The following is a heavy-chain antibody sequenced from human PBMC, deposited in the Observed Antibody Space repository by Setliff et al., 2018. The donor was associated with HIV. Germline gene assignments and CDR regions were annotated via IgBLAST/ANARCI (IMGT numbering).Heavy chain of an antibody. CDR3: ARVPVAGANWFDP. V-gene: IGHV4-39*01. CDR1: GVSINRTDHY. Sequence: PSETLSLTCSVSGVSINRTDHYWGWIRQSPGKRLEWIGSVSQSGSTYYNPSLKSRITVSVARSKNLFALKLISVTAADQGVYYCARVPVAGANWFDPWGLGTLVTVSS. J-gene: IGHJ5*02. D-gene: IGHD2-21*01. CDR2: VSQSGST.